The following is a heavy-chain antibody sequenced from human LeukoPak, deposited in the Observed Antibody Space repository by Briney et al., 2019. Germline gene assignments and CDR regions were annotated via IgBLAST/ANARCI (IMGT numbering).Heavy chain of an antibody. CDR1: GFTFGSYW. V-gene: IGHV3-7*01. CDR2: IKKDGTEE. J-gene: IGHJ6*03. Sequence: GGSLRLSCAASGFTFGSYWMTWVRQAPGKGLEWVANIKKDGTEEHYVDSVKGRFTVSRDNARNSLYLQMNSLRVEDTAIYYCARNYGPGPRYYYYYIDVWGKGTTVTVSS. D-gene: IGHD3-10*01. CDR3: ARNYGPGPRYYYYYIDV.